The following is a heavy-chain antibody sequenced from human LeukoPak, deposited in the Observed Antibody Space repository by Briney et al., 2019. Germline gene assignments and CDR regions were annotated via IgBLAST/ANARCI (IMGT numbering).Heavy chain of an antibody. Sequence: ASVKVSCKAPGYTFIGYYIHWVRQAPGQGLEWMGCINPNSGGTNYARKFQGRVTITRDTSINTAYMELSGLRSDDTAVYYCARMHTIFGPNWGQGTLVTVSS. CDR1: GYTFIGYY. J-gene: IGHJ4*02. CDR3: ARMHTIFGPN. CDR2: INPNSGGT. V-gene: IGHV1-2*02. D-gene: IGHD3-3*01.